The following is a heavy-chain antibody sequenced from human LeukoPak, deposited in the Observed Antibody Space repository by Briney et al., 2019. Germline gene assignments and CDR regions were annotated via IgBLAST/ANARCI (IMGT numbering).Heavy chain of an antibody. D-gene: IGHD3-10*01. Sequence: ASVKVSCKASGYTFTSYAMNWVRQAPGQGLEWMGWINTNTGNPTYAQGFTGRFVFSLDTSVSTAYLQISSLKAEDTAVYYCARFGMVRGVISDFDYWGQGTLVTVSS. CDR1: GYTFTSYA. CDR2: INTNTGNP. V-gene: IGHV7-4-1*02. J-gene: IGHJ4*02. CDR3: ARFGMVRGVISDFDY.